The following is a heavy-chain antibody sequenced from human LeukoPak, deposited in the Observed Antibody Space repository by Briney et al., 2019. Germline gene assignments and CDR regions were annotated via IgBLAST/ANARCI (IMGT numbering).Heavy chain of an antibody. D-gene: IGHD5-12*01. CDR3: ARLKRGYSRDY. CDR1: GFTFDDYG. Sequence: PGGSLRLSCAASGFTFDDYGMNWVRQAPGKGLEWVSSISSSSSYIYYADSVKDRFTISRDNAKNSLYLQMNSLRAEDTAVYYCARLKRGYSRDYWGQGTLVTVSS. V-gene: IGHV3-21*01. CDR2: ISSSSSYI. J-gene: IGHJ4*02.